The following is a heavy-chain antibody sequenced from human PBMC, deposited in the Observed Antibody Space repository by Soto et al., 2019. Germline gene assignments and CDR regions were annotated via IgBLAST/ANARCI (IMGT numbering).Heavy chain of an antibody. V-gene: IGHV4-59*01. J-gene: IGHJ2*01. CDR2: ICYSGST. CDR3: AKLTPESSSWWPDLYFDL. D-gene: IGHD6-13*01. CDR1: GGSISSYY. Sequence: PSETLSLTCTVSGGSISSYYWSWIRQPPGKGLEWIGYICYSGSTNYNPSLKSRVTISVDTSKNQFSLKLSSVTAADTAVYYCAKLTPESSSWWPDLYFDLWGRGTLVT.